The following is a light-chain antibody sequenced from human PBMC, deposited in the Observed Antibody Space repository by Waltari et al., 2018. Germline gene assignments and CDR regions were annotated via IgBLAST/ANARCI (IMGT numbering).Light chain of an antibody. V-gene: IGKV3-11*01. CDR1: QIISTY. J-gene: IGKJ4*01. CDR3: QQRGSWPLT. Sequence: SCRASQIISTYLAWYQQKPGQAPRLLMDNASNRTTGIPARFSGSGTGTDFTLTVSSLEPEDFAVYYGQQRGSWPLTFGGGTKVEIK. CDR2: NAS.